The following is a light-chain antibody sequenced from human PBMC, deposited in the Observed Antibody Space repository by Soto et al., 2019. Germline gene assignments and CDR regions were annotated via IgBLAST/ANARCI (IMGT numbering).Light chain of an antibody. J-gene: IGKJ4*01. V-gene: IGKV3-20*01. Sequence: EIVLTQSPATLSLSPGERATLSCRASQTITIISLAWYQQKPGQAPRFLLCGESRRATGVSDRFSGSGSGTEFSLTISSLEPEDSAVYYCQQYGHLPQTFGGGTKVEI. CDR2: GES. CDR1: QTITIIS. CDR3: QQYGHLPQT.